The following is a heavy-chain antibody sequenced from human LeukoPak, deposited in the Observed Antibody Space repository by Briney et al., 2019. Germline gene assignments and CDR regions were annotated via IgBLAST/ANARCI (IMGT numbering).Heavy chain of an antibody. J-gene: IGHJ5*02. V-gene: IGHV1-46*01. D-gene: IGHD5-24*01. CDR1: GYTFTSNY. CDR2: INPTGGST. Sequence: ASVKVSCKASGYTFTSNYMHWVRQAPGQGLEWMGVINPTGGSTSCAHKFQGRITLTRDMSTSTDYLELSSLRSDDTAVYYCARDISVRDAAWWFNPWGQGTLVTVSS. CDR3: ARDISVRDAAWWFNP.